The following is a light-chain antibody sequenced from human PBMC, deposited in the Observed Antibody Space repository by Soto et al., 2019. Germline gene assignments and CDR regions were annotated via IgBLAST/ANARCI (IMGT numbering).Light chain of an antibody. Sequence: QSALTQPASVSGSPGQSITISCTGTSSDVGGSNYVSWYQQLPGKAPKLMIYDVSDRRSGVSNRFSGSKSGNTASLTISGLQAEDEADYYCSSYTSSSLYVFGTGTKLTVL. CDR1: SSDVGGSNY. J-gene: IGLJ1*01. CDR2: DVS. CDR3: SSYTSSSLYV. V-gene: IGLV2-14*01.